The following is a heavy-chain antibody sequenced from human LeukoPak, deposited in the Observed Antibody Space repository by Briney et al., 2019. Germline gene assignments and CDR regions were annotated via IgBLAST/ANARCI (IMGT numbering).Heavy chain of an antibody. J-gene: IGHJ4*02. CDR2: INPNSGGT. Sequence: GASVKVSCKASGYTITGYYIHWVRQAPGQGLEWMGWINPNSGGTNYAQKFQGWVTMTRDTSISTAYMELSRLRSDDTAVYYCAREDQPTYYDFWSGSSMVDYWGQGTLVTVSS. D-gene: IGHD3-3*01. CDR1: GYTITGYY. CDR3: AREDQPTYYDFWSGSSMVDY. V-gene: IGHV1-2*04.